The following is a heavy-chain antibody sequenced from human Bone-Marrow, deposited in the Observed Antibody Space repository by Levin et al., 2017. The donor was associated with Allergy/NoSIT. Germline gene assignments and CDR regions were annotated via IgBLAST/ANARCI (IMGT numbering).Heavy chain of an antibody. CDR1: GFTFRNYA. D-gene: IGHD6-13*01. Sequence: GESLKISCAASGFTFRNYAMHWLRQAPGTGLEWVTVISGDGSQKNYADSAKGRLTISRDNSKNTLYLEMNTLRVEDTAVYYCARAESSSWHNFDYWGQGTLVTVSS. J-gene: IGHJ4*02. CDR3: ARAESSSWHNFDY. V-gene: IGHV3-30*04. CDR2: ISGDGSQK.